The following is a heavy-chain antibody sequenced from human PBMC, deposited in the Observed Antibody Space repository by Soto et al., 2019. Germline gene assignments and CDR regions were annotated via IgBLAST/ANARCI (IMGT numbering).Heavy chain of an antibody. J-gene: IGHJ4*02. V-gene: IGHV3-30*18. CDR1: GFTFSSYG. CDR2: ISYDGSNK. CDR3: AKDSPDYGFWSGSLDY. Sequence: GGSLRLSCAASGFTFSSYGMHWVRQAPGKGLEWVAVISYDGSNKYYADSVKGRFTISRDNSKNTLYLQMNSLRAEDTAVYYCAKDSPDYGFWSGSLDYWGQGTLVTVSS. D-gene: IGHD3-3*01.